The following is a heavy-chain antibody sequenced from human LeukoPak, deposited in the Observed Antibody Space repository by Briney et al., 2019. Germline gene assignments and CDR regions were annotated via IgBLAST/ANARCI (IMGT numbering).Heavy chain of an antibody. CDR2: ISGSGGRT. D-gene: IGHD3-10*01. V-gene: IGHV3-23*01. J-gene: IGHJ4*02. CDR1: GFTFSSYA. Sequence: GGSLRLFCAASGFTFSSYAMSWVRQAPGKRLEWVSAISGSGGRTYYADSVKGRFTISRDNSKHTLYLQMNSLRAEHTPVYYCAKVDALLWFGELSIVFDYWGQGTLVSVSS. CDR3: AKVDALLWFGELSIVFDY.